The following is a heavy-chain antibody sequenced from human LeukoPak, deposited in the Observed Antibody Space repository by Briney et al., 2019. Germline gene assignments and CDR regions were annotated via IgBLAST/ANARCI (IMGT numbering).Heavy chain of an antibody. CDR3: AAPPYYDSSGPPTI. CDR2: IYYSGST. D-gene: IGHD3-22*01. CDR1: GGSISSYY. Sequence: SETLSLTCTVSGGSISSYYWSWIRQPPGKGLEWIGYIYYSGSTNYNPSLKSRVTISVDTSKNQFSLKLSSVTAADTAVYYCAAPPYYDSSGPPTIWGQGTMVTVSS. J-gene: IGHJ3*02. V-gene: IGHV4-59*12.